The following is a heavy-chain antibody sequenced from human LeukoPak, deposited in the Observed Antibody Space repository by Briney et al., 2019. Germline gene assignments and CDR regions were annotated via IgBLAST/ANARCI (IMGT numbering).Heavy chain of an antibody. CDR1: GGSITRDAYY. CDR3: ARTMYCSSFSCYTQSSFGY. V-gene: IGHV4-31*03. CDR2: IYYSGST. J-gene: IGHJ4*02. D-gene: IGHD2-2*02. Sequence: SETLSLTCTVSGGSITRDAYYWSWIRQYPGKGLEWIGYIYYSGSTYYNPSLKSRVTISVDTSQNQFSLKMSSVTAADTAVYYCARTMYCSSFSCYTQSSFGYWGQGALVTVSS.